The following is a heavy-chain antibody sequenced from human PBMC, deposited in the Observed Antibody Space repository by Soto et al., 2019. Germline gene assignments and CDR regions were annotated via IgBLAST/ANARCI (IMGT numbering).Heavy chain of an antibody. CDR3: ARDRVSGSYYFDY. V-gene: IGHV3-30-3*01. D-gene: IGHD6-6*01. J-gene: IGHJ4*02. Sequence: QVQLVESRGGVVQPGRSLRLSCAASGFTFSSYAMHWVRQAPGKGLEWVAVISYDGSNKYYADSVKGRFTISRDNSKNTLYLQMNSLRAEDTAVYYCARDRVSGSYYFDYWGQGTLVTVSS. CDR2: ISYDGSNK. CDR1: GFTFSSYA.